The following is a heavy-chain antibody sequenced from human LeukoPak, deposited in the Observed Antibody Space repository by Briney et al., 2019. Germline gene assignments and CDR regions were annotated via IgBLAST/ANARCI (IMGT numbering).Heavy chain of an antibody. J-gene: IGHJ5*02. Sequence: PGGSLRLSCAASGFTLSSYSMNWVRQSPGKGLEWGSYISSSSSTIYYADSVKGRFTISRDNANNSLYLQMNSLRAEDTAVYYCPILEWLLSWGQGTLVTVSS. CDR3: PILEWLLS. CDR2: ISSSSSTI. D-gene: IGHD3-3*01. CDR1: GFTLSSYS. V-gene: IGHV3-48*01.